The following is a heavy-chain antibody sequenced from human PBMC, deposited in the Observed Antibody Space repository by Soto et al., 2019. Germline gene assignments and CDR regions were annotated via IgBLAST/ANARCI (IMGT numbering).Heavy chain of an antibody. CDR2: ISYDGSNK. J-gene: IGHJ4*02. Sequence: QVQLVESGGGVVQPGRSLRLSCAACGFTFSSYGMHWLRQAPGKGLEWVAVISYDGSNKYYADSVKGRFTISRDNSKNTLYLQMNSLRAEDTAVYYCAKDTPLRLNWIFDYWGQGTLVTVSS. D-gene: IGHD1-1*01. V-gene: IGHV3-30*18. CDR1: GFTFSSYG. CDR3: AKDTPLRLNWIFDY.